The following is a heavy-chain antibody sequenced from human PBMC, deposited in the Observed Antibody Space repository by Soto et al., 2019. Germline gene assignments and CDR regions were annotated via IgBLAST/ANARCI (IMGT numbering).Heavy chain of an antibody. CDR3: ARPYSSSFRDAFDI. CDR1: GGTFSSYA. J-gene: IGHJ3*02. V-gene: IGHV1-69*13. CDR2: ITPIFGTA. D-gene: IGHD6-6*01. Sequence: SVKVSCKASGGTFSSYAISWVRQAPGQGLEWMGGITPIFGTANYAQKFQGRVTITADESTSTAYMELSSLRSEDTAVYYCARPYSSSFRDAFDIWGQGTMVTVSS.